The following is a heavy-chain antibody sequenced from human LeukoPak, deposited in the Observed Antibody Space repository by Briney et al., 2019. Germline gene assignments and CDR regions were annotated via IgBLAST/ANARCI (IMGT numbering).Heavy chain of an antibody. Sequence: GRSLRLSCAASGFSFSSYAMHWVRQAPGKGLEWVAVISYDGSNKYYADSVKGRFTISRDNSKNTLYLQMNSLRAEDTAVYYCARDLSMVRGIKSFDYWGQGTLVTVSS. CDR1: GFSFSSYA. J-gene: IGHJ4*02. CDR2: ISYDGSNK. CDR3: ARDLSMVRGIKSFDY. V-gene: IGHV3-30*04. D-gene: IGHD3-10*01.